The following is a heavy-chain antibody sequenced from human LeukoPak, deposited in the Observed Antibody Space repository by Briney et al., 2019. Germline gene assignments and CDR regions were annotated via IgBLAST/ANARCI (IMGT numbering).Heavy chain of an antibody. CDR2: INPSGGST. CDR1: GYTFTSYY. Sequence: ASVKVSCKASGYTFTSYYMHWVRQAPGQGLEWMGIINPSGGSTSYAQKFQGRVTMTRDTSTSTVYMELSSLRSEDTAVYYCARDYYDSSGYYHVRYFDLWGRGTLVTVSS. CDR3: ARDYYDSSGYYHVRYFDL. D-gene: IGHD3-22*01. J-gene: IGHJ2*01. V-gene: IGHV1-46*01.